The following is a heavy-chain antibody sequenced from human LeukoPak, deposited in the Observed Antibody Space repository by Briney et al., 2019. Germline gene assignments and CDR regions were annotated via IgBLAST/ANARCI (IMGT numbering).Heavy chain of an antibody. V-gene: IGHV3-49*04. Sequence: PGGSLRLSCTASGFTFGDYAMSRVRQAPGKGLEWVGFIRSKAYGGTTEYAASVKGRFTISRDDCKSIAYLQMNSLKTEDTAVYYCTREPRYCSSTSCYYGMDVWGQGTTVTVSS. J-gene: IGHJ6*02. CDR2: IRSKAYGGTT. D-gene: IGHD2-2*01. CDR1: GFTFGDYA. CDR3: TREPRYCSSTSCYYGMDV.